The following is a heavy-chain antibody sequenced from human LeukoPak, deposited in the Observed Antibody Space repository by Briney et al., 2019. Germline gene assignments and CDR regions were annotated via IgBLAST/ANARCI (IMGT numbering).Heavy chain of an antibody. CDR2: IYPDDSET. CDR3: ARPHTPYIDIIGGFDF. D-gene: IGHD2-15*01. CDR1: GYMFTSFW. J-gene: IGHJ4*02. Sequence: GESLKISCKGSGYMFTSFWIGWVRQMPGKGLEWMGIIYPDDSETRYSPSFQGQVTISTDNYISTVYLQLSSLKASDTAMYYCARPHTPYIDIIGGFDFWGQGTPVTVSS. V-gene: IGHV5-51*01.